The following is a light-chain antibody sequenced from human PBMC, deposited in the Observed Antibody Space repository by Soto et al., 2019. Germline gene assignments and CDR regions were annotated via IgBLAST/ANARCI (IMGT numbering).Light chain of an antibody. J-gene: IGLJ1*01. CDR1: SSNIGAGYD. V-gene: IGLV1-40*01. CDR2: GNS. CDR3: QSYDSSLSGSNV. Sequence: QSALTQPPSVSGAPGQRVTISCPGSSSNIGAGYDVHWYQQLPGTAPKLLIYGNSNRPSGVPDRFSGSKSGTSASLAITGLQAEDEADYYCQSYDSSLSGSNVFGTGTQLTVL.